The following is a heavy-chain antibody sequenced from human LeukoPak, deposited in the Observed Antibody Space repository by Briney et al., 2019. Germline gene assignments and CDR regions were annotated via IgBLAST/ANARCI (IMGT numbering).Heavy chain of an antibody. CDR2: IIPMFGTA. Sequence: SVKVSCKASGGTFSSYAISWVRQAPGQGLEWMGGIIPMFGTAKHAQKFQGRVTITADESTSTAYMELSSLRSEDTAVYYCARGRCSSTSCYSDYWGQGTLVTVSS. CDR1: GGTFSSYA. V-gene: IGHV1-69*01. D-gene: IGHD2-2*01. J-gene: IGHJ4*02. CDR3: ARGRCSSTSCYSDY.